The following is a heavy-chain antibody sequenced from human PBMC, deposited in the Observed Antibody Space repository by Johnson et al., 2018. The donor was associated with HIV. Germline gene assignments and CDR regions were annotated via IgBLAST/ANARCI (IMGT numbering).Heavy chain of an antibody. Sequence: VLLVESGGGLVQPGGSLRLSCAASGFTFRSYWMHWVRQAPGKGLEWVSVIYSGGSTYYTDSVKGRFTISRDNSKNTLYLQINSLRAEDTALYYCAREKAAGAFDIWGQGTMVTVSS. D-gene: IGHD6-25*01. CDR3: AREKAAGAFDI. CDR1: GFTFRSYW. V-gene: IGHV3-66*01. J-gene: IGHJ3*02. CDR2: IYSGGST.